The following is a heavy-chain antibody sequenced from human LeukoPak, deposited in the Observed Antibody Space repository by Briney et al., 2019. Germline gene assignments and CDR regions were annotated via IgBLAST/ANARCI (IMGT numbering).Heavy chain of an antibody. CDR2: ISAYNGNT. J-gene: IGHJ3*02. V-gene: IGHV1-18*01. CDR3: ARDRVVSSSWFAFDI. D-gene: IGHD6-13*01. Sequence: ASVKVSCKASGYTFTSYGISWVRQAPGQGLEWMGWISAYNGNTNYAQKLQGRVTMTTDTSTSTAYMELRSLRSDDTAVYYCARDRVVSSSWFAFDIWGQGTMVTVSS. CDR1: GYTFTSYG.